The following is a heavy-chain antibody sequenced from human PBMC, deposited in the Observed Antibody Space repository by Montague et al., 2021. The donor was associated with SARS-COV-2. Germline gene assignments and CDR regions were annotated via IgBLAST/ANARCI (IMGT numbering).Heavy chain of an antibody. Sequence: SETLSLTCAVYGGSFTGYYWTWIRQPPGKGLEWIGEINHSGSSNYNPSLESRVTISEDTSKNQFSLRLSSVTAADTAVYYCASLNIVARTDYYYGTDVWGRGTTVTVSS. CDR2: INHSGSS. CDR1: GGSFTGYY. J-gene: IGHJ6*02. V-gene: IGHV4-34*01. D-gene: IGHD5-12*01. CDR3: ASLNIVARTDYYYGTDV.